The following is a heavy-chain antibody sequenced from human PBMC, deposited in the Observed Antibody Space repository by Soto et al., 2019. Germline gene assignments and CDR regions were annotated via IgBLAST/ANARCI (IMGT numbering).Heavy chain of an antibody. V-gene: IGHV1-2*04. CDR2: INPNSGGT. Sequence: ASVKVSCKASGYTFTGYYMHWVRQAPGQGLEWMGWINPNSGGTNYAQKFQGWVTMTRDTSISTAYMELSRLRSDDTAVYYCARDLTNTARLETYYGMDVWGQGTTVTVSS. D-gene: IGHD5-18*01. CDR1: GYTFTGYY. CDR3: ARDLTNTARLETYYGMDV. J-gene: IGHJ6*02.